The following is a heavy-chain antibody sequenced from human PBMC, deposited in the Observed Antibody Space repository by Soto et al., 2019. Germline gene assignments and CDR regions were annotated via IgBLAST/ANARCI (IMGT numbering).Heavy chain of an antibody. V-gene: IGHV4-31*03. Sequence: QVQLQESGPGLVKHSQTLSLTCTVSGGSISSGGYYWTWIRQHPGKGLEWIGYIYYSGSAYYNPSLKSRVTMSVDTSENQFSLRLSSVTAADTAVYYCARGPYSGNAIDYWGLGTLVTVSS. D-gene: IGHD4-4*01. CDR2: IYYSGSA. J-gene: IGHJ4*02. CDR3: ARGPYSGNAIDY. CDR1: GGSISSGGYY.